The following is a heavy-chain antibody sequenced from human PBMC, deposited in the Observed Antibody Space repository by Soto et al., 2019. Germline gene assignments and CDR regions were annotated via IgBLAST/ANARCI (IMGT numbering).Heavy chain of an antibody. CDR1: GFPFRSYA. CDR3: ARKRTSNQDSTGYYYGMDV. D-gene: IGHD3-22*01. J-gene: IGHJ6*02. Sequence: GGSLRLSCAASGFPFRSYAMRWVRQATGKGLEWVSTISASGGGTYYADSVKGRFTISRDNSKNTLHLQMNSLRTEDTAIYYCARKRTSNQDSTGYYYGMDVWGQGTTVTVSS. CDR2: ISASGGGT. V-gene: IGHV3-23*01.